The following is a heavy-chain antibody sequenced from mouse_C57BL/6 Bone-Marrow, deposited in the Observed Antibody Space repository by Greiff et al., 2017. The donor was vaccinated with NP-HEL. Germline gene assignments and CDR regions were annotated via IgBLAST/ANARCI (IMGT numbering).Heavy chain of an antibody. V-gene: IGHV5-6*01. J-gene: IGHJ4*01. CDR2: ISSGGSYT. CDR1: GFTFSSYG. CDR3: ARHAMDY. Sequence: VQLQQSGGDLVKPGGSLKLSCAASGFTFSSYGMSLVRQTPDKRLEWVATISSGGSYTYYPDSLKGRFTISRDNAKNTLYRQMSSLKSEDTAMYYCARHAMDYWGQGTSVTVSS.